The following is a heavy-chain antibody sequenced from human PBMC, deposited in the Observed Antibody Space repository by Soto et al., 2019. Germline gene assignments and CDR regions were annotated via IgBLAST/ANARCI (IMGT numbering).Heavy chain of an antibody. CDR1: GGTFSTSS. CDR3: ARDVVRSNAVDS. CDR2: IIPIFTRT. Sequence: QLQLVQSGTEVKEPGSSVKVSCKASGGTFSTSSFVWVRQGPGQGLEWMGGIIPIFTRTNFAQKFQGRVTFSADESTLTPYMELRSLTSEDTAIYYCARDVVRSNAVDSWGQGTLVTVSS. J-gene: IGHJ4*02. V-gene: IGHV1-69*01. D-gene: IGHD2-8*01.